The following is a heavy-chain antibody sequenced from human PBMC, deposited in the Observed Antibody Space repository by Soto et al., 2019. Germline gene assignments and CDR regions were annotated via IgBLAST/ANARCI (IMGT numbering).Heavy chain of an antibody. CDR1: GGSIYSSDW. V-gene: IGHV4-4*02. CDR2: IFHSGSS. Sequence: PSETLSLTCAVSGGSIYSSDWWSWVRQPPGKGLEWIGEIFHSGSSNYNPSLKSRVTISVDTSKNQFSLKLSSVTAADTAVYYCARDLANWGFYFDYWGPGILVTVSS. D-gene: IGHD7-27*01. CDR3: ARDLANWGFYFDY. J-gene: IGHJ4*02.